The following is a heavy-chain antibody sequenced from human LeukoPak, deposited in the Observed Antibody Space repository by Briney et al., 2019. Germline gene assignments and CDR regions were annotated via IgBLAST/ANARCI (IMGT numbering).Heavy chain of an antibody. CDR1: GGTFSSYA. D-gene: IGHD6-19*01. CDR3: ARVVAGLVLNWFDP. V-gene: IGHV1-69*13. Sequence: SVKVSCKASGGTFSSYAISWVRQAPGQGLEWMGGIIPIFGTANYAQKFQGRVTITADESTSTAYMELSSLRSEDTAMYYCARVVAGLVLNWFDPWGQGTLVTVSS. J-gene: IGHJ5*02. CDR2: IIPIFGTA.